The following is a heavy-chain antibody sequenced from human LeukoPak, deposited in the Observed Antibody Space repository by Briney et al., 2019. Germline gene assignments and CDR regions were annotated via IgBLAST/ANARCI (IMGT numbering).Heavy chain of an antibody. D-gene: IGHD3-10*01. CDR2: ISAYNGNT. V-gene: IGHV1-18*01. J-gene: IGHJ6*02. Sequence: ASVKVSCKASGYTFTSYGISWVRQAPGQGLEWMGWISAYNGNTNYAQKLQGRVTMTTDTSMSTAYMELRSLRSDDTAVYYCARDGNESGSGNFYSNGMDVWGQGTTVTVSS. CDR3: ARDGNESGSGNFYSNGMDV. CDR1: GYTFTSYG.